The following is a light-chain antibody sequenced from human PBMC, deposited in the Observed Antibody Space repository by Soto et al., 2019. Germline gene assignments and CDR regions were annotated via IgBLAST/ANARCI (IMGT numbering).Light chain of an antibody. J-gene: IGKJ5*01. CDR3: QQYYDWPIT. V-gene: IGKV3-15*01. Sequence: EIVMTQSPATLSLSPGDRATLSCRASQSVSISLAWYQQKPGQAPRLLIYGAFTRATGIPARFSGSGSGTEFTLTISSLQSEDFAVYYCQQYYDWPITFGQGTRLEIK. CDR1: QSVSIS. CDR2: GAF.